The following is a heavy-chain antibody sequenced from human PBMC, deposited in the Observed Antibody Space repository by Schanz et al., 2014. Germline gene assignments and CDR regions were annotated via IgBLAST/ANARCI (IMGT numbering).Heavy chain of an antibody. CDR2: IKQEGDEK. D-gene: IGHD1-26*01. CDR1: GFNFRNYW. Sequence: EGQLVESGGGLVQPGGSLRLSCVVSGFNFRNYWMSWVRQAPGKGLEWVASIKQEGDEKNYVDSVKGRFTISRDNAKNALYLQMNSLRAEDTAVYYCARDRVGASSYFDYWGQGTLVTVSS. CDR3: ARDRVGASSYFDY. J-gene: IGHJ4*02. V-gene: IGHV3-7*01.